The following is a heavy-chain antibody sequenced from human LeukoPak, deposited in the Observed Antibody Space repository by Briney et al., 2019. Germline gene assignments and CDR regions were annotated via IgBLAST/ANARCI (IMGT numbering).Heavy chain of an antibody. CDR1: GFTFSSYE. D-gene: IGHD3-10*01. CDR3: ARDRRVRGVIITEYFDY. V-gene: IGHV3-48*03. J-gene: IGHJ4*02. CDR2: ISSSGSTI. Sequence: PGGSLRLSCAASGFTFSSYEMNWVRQAPGKGLEWVSYISSSGSTIYYADSVKGRFTISRDNAKNSLYLQMNSLRAEDTAVYYCARDRRVRGVIITEYFDYWGQGTLVTVSS.